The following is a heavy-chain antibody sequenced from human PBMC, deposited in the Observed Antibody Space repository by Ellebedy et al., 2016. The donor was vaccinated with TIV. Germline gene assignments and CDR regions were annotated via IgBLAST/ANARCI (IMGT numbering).Heavy chain of an antibody. CDR1: GYTFTSYG. CDR3: VSKLADAFDI. D-gene: IGHD6-6*01. V-gene: IGHV7-4-1*02. CDR2: INTNTGNP. J-gene: IGHJ3*02. Sequence: AASVKVSCKASGYTFTSYGMNWVRQAPGQGLEWMGWINTNTGNPTYAQGFTGRFVFSLDTSVSTAYLQISSLKAEDTAVYYCVSKLADAFDIWGQGTMVTVSS.